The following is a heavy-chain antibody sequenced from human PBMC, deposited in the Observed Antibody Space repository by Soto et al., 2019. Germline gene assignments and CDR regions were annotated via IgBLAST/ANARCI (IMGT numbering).Heavy chain of an antibody. Sequence: PGGSLRLSCAASGFTFSSYAMSWVRQAPGKGLEWVSAISGSGGSTYYADSVKGRFTISRDNSKNTLYLQMNSLRAEDTAVYYCAKDLTLLYCGGDCYLFDYWGQGTLVTVSS. CDR3: AKDLTLLYCGGDCYLFDY. CDR2: ISGSGGST. J-gene: IGHJ4*02. CDR1: GFTFSSYA. V-gene: IGHV3-23*01. D-gene: IGHD2-21*02.